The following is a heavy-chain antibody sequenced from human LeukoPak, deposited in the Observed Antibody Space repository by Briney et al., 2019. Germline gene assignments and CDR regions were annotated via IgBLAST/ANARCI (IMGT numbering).Heavy chain of an antibody. CDR1: GGSISSYY. Sequence: SETLSLTCTVSGGSISSYYWSWIRQPPGKGLEWIGYIYYSGSTNYNPSLKSRVTISVDTSKNQFSLKLSSVTAADTAVYYCARGYDYCDSCGYGYWGQGTLVTVSS. CDR3: ARGYDYCDSCGYGY. V-gene: IGHV4-59*12. J-gene: IGHJ4*02. D-gene: IGHD3-22*01. CDR2: IYYSGST.